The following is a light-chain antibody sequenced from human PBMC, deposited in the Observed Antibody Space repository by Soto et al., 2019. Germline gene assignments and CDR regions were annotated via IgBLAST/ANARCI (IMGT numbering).Light chain of an antibody. CDR1: NSDVGGYNY. V-gene: IGLV2-14*01. CDR3: SSYTSRSIYV. J-gene: IGLJ1*01. CDR2: EVS. Sequence: GLTPPASGSEAAGQSITISCTGTNSDVGGYNYVSWYQQHPGKAPKLMIFEVSRRPSGVSNRFSGSKSGNTASLTISGLQTEDEADYYCSSYTSRSIYVFGTGTKVTVL.